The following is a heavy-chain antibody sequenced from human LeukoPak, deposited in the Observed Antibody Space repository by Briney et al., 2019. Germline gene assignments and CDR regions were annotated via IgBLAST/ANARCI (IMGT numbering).Heavy chain of an antibody. Sequence: NPSETLSLTCTVSGGSISSYYWSWIRQRPGKGLEWMGFIYYSGTTYYNPSLKSRVFISLNTSQNQVSLQLSSVTAADTAVYYCARATGGAAAADFDPWGQGTLVTVSS. CDR3: ARATGGAAAADFDP. V-gene: IGHV4-59*06. J-gene: IGHJ5*02. D-gene: IGHD6-13*01. CDR1: GGSISSYY. CDR2: IYYSGTT.